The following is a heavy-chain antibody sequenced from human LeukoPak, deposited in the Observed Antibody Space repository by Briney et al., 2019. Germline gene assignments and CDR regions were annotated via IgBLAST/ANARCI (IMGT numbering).Heavy chain of an antibody. V-gene: IGHV3-53*04. CDR1: GFTVSSNF. Sequence: PGGSLRLSCAASGFTVSSNFMTWVRQAPGKGLEWVSVISSGGTTYYADSVKGRFTISRHISKNTVYLQMNSLRAEDTAVYYCARSLAFGGPGTLVTVSS. D-gene: IGHD3-10*01. CDR3: ARSLAF. J-gene: IGHJ4*02. CDR2: ISSGGTT.